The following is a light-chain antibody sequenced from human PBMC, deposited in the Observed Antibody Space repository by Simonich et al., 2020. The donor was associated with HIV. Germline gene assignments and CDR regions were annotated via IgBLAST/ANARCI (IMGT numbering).Light chain of an antibody. Sequence: EIVMTQSPATLSVSPGERATLSCRASRNVASNLAWYQQKPGQAPRLLIYAASSRATGIPARFSGSGSGTDFTLTISSLEPEDFAVYYCQQRSNWPLTFGGGTKVEIK. CDR2: AAS. J-gene: IGKJ4*01. V-gene: IGKV3-11*01. CDR1: RNVASN. CDR3: QQRSNWPLT.